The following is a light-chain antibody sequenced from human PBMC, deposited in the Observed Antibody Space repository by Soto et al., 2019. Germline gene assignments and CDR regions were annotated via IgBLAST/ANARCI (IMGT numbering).Light chain of an antibody. CDR2: GAS. CDR3: QLYDRSPLT. Sequence: EIVLTQSPGTLSLSPGDRATPTCRASQSITNNYLAWYQQRPGRAPRLLIYGASNRDNGIPDRFSGSGSGTDFTLTVSRLEPEDFAAYFCQLYDRSPLTFGGGTKVEIK. J-gene: IGKJ4*01. V-gene: IGKV3-20*01. CDR1: QSITNNY.